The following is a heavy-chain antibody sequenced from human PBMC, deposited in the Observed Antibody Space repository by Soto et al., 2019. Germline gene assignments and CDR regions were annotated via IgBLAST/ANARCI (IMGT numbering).Heavy chain of an antibody. J-gene: IGHJ2*01. D-gene: IGHD2-15*01. Sequence: GGSLRLSCAASGFTFSSYAMNWVRQAPGKGLEWVSSISGSGGSTYYADSVKGRFTISRDNSKNTLYLQMNSLRAEDTAVYYCAKKGGTVAVDWYFDLWGRGTLVTVPQ. V-gene: IGHV3-23*01. CDR1: GFTFSSYA. CDR2: ISGSGGST. CDR3: AKKGGTVAVDWYFDL.